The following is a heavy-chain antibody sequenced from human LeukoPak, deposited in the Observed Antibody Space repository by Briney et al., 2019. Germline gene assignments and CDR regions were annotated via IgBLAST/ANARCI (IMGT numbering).Heavy chain of an antibody. D-gene: IGHD3-22*01. V-gene: IGHV1-2*02. CDR1: GYTFTGYY. Sequence: ASVKVSCKASGYTFTGYYMHWVRQAPGQGLEWMGWINPNSGGTNYAQKFQGRVTMTRDTSISTAYMELSRLRSDDTAVYYCARGGSMIVVVIMGLNWFDPWGQGTLVTVSS. J-gene: IGHJ5*02. CDR3: ARGGSMIVVVIMGLNWFDP. CDR2: INPNSGGT.